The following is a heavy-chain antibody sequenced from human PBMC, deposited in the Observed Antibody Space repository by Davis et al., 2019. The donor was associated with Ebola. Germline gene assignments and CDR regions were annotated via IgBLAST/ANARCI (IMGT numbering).Heavy chain of an antibody. V-gene: IGHV4-59*01. D-gene: IGHD1-1*01. J-gene: IGHJ3*02. CDR1: GCSISRYY. CDR2: IYYSGST. Sequence: SETLSLTCTVPGCSISRYYWSWIRQPPGKGLEWIGYIYYSGSTNYNPSLKSRVTISVDTSKNQFSLKLTSVTAADTAVYYCARASYTNAFYIRGQGTMVTVSS. CDR3: ARASYTNAFYI.